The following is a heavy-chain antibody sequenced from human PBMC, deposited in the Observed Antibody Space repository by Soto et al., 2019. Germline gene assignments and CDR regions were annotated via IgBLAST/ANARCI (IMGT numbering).Heavy chain of an antibody. CDR2: IWYDGSNK. V-gene: IGHV3-33*01. CDR1: GFTFSSYG. D-gene: IGHD5-18*01. J-gene: IGHJ4*02. Sequence: GGSLRLSCAASGFTFSSYGMHWVRQAPGKGLEWVAAIWYDGSNKYYADSVKGRFTISRDNSKNTLYLQMNSLRAEDTAVYYCARGGKGIQLWSKLDYYFDYWGQGTLVTVSS. CDR3: ARGGKGIQLWSKLDYYFDY.